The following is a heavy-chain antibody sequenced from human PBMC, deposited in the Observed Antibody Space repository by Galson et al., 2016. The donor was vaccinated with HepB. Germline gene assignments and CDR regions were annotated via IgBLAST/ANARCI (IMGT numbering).Heavy chain of an antibody. J-gene: IGHJ6*04. CDR1: GGSISGGSYY. CDR3: ASGVRYSSRWYDYGLDV. CDR2: IYTSGST. D-gene: IGHD6-13*01. Sequence: TLSLTCTVSGGSISGGSYYWSWIRQPAGKGLEWIGRIYTSGSTNYNPSLKSRVTISVDTSKNQFSLKLSSVTAADTAVYYCASGVRYSSRWYDYGLDVWGKGTTVTVSS. V-gene: IGHV4-61*02.